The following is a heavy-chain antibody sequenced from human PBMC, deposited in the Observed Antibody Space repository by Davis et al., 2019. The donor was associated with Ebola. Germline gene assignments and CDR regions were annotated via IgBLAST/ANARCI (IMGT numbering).Heavy chain of an antibody. V-gene: IGHV3-11*01. CDR1: GFTFSDYD. J-gene: IGHJ6*04. CDR3: ARVGVTPYYYYGMDV. CDR2: ISSSGSTI. Sequence: PGGSLRLSCAVSGFTFSDYDRSWIRQAPGKGLEWVSYISSSGSTIYYADSVKGRFTISRDNAKNSLNLQINSLTAGDTAVYYCARVGVTPYYYYGMDVWGKGTTVTVSS. D-gene: IGHD2-21*02.